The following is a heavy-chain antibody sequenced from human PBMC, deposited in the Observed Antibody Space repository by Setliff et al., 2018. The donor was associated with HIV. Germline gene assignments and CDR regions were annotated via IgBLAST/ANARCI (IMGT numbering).Heavy chain of an antibody. D-gene: IGHD3-10*01. Sequence: SETLSLTCNVSGASFSSGGYYWSWIRQPPLKGLEWIGCIYYSGSTNFNPSLKSRVTISVDTSKNQFSLRLSSVTAADTAVYYCARGRGVIKEKPFDEWGQGTLVTVSS. V-gene: IGHV4-61*08. CDR2: IYYSGST. CDR3: ARGRGVIKEKPFDE. CDR1: GASFSSGGYY. J-gene: IGHJ4*02.